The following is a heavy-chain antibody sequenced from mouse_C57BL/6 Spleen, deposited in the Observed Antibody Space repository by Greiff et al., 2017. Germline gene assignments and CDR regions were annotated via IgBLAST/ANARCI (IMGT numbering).Heavy chain of an antibody. CDR2: IDPNSGGT. CDR3: ARGYYGSSGNAWFAY. V-gene: IGHV1-72*01. Sequence: QVQLQQPGAELVKPGASVKLSCKASGYTFTSSWMHWVKQRPGRGLEWIGRIDPNSGGTKYNEKFKSKATLTVDKPSSTAYMQLSRLTSEYSSVYDGARGYYGSSGNAWFAYWGQGTLVTVSA. D-gene: IGHD1-1*01. J-gene: IGHJ3*01. CDR1: GYTFTSSW.